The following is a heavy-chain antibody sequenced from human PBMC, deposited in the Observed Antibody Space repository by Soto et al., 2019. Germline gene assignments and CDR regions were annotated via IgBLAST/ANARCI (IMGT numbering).Heavy chain of an antibody. J-gene: IGHJ5*02. CDR1: GGSISSYY. D-gene: IGHD6-6*01. CDR2: IYTSGST. CDR3: ARGSIAAPPGWFDP. Sequence: SETLSLTCTVSGGSISSYYWSWIRQPAGKGLEWIGRIYTSGSTNYNPSLKSRVTMSVDTSKNQFSLKLSSVTAADTAVYYCARGSIAAPPGWFDPWGQGTLVTVS. V-gene: IGHV4-4*07.